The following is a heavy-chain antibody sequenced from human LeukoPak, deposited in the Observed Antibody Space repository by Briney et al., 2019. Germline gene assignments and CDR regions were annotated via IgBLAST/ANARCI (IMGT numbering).Heavy chain of an antibody. CDR3: ARHAYGSGSHDY. Sequence: SETLSLTCTVSGGSISSGGYYWSWIRQLPGKGLEWIGYIYYSGSTNYNPSLKSRVTISVDTSKNQFSLKLSSVTAADTAVYYCARHAYGSGSHDYWGQGTLVTVSS. CDR2: IYYSGST. D-gene: IGHD3-10*01. J-gene: IGHJ4*02. CDR1: GGSISSGGYY. V-gene: IGHV4-61*08.